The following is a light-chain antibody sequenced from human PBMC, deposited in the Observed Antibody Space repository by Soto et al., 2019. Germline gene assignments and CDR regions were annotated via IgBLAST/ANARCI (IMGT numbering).Light chain of an antibody. Sequence: QSVLTQPPSASGTPGQRVTIACSGSSSNIGSTTVKWYQPLPGTAPKLLIYNNNQRPSGVPDRFSGSKSGTSAPLAISGLLSEDEADYYCAAWDDSLNGVVFGGGTRLTVL. CDR2: NNN. V-gene: IGLV1-44*01. J-gene: IGLJ3*02. CDR3: AAWDDSLNGVV. CDR1: SSNIGSTT.